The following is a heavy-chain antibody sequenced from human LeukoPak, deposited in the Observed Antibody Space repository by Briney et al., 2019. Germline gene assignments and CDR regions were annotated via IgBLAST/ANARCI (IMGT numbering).Heavy chain of an antibody. Sequence: GESLKISCKGSGFSFTNYWIGWVRQMPGKGLEWMGIIYPDDSDTRYSPSFQGQVTISADKSISTAYLQWRNLKTSDTAMYYCTRLPRGYDYCGHGTLVTVSS. CDR1: GFSFTNYW. D-gene: IGHD5-18*01. J-gene: IGHJ4*01. V-gene: IGHV5-51*01. CDR2: IYPDDSDT. CDR3: TRLPRGYDY.